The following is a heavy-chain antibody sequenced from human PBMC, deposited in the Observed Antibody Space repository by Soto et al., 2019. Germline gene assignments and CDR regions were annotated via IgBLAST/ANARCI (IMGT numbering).Heavy chain of an antibody. Sequence: EVQLLESGGGLVQPGGSLRLACAASGFSFSNYEMTWARQSPGKGLEWVAFINPSSGTTHYADSVKGRFTISRDNSKDKLYLHLSSLRVEDTAVYYCVKGGWLDVWGQGTTVTVSS. D-gene: IGHD2-15*01. J-gene: IGHJ6*02. CDR1: GFSFSNYE. CDR2: INPSSGTT. CDR3: VKGGWLDV. V-gene: IGHV3-23*01.